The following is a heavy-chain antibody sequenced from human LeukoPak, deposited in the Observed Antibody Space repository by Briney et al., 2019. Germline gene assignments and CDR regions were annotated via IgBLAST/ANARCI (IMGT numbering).Heavy chain of an antibody. CDR2: IIPILGIA. V-gene: IGHV1-69*04. CDR1: GGTFSSYA. D-gene: IGHD6-13*01. Sequence: SVKVSCKASGGTFSSYAISWVRQAPGQGLEWMGRIIPILGIANYAQKFQGRVTITRDTSASTAYMELSSLRSEDTAVYYCARDQAAAANYYYYGMDVWGQGTTVTVSS. J-gene: IGHJ6*02. CDR3: ARDQAAAANYYYYGMDV.